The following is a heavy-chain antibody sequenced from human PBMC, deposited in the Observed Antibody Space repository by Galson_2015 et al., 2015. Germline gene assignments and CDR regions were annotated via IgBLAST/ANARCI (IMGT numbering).Heavy chain of an antibody. D-gene: IGHD1-26*01. J-gene: IGHJ6*03. V-gene: IGHV1-69*06. CDR2: IIPVFDTP. Sequence: SVKVSCKASGGTFTSSAISWVRQAPGQGLEWMGGIIPVFDTPNYAQKFQGRVTITADKSTSTAYMQLSSLRSEDTAVYYCARGGXPYISTFKFVGYFYMDVWGRGTTVTVSS. CDR3: ARGGXPYISTFKFVGYFYMDV. CDR1: GGTFTSSA.